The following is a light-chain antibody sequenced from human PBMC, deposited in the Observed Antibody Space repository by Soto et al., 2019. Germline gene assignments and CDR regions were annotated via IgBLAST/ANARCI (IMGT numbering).Light chain of an antibody. Sequence: DIQMTQSPSTLSASVGDRVTITCRASQTISSWLAWYQQKPGKAPKLLISKASSLESGVPPRFSGSGSGTEFTLTISSLQPDDFATYYCQQYNSYRTFGQGTKV. CDR2: KAS. V-gene: IGKV1-5*03. CDR3: QQYNSYRT. CDR1: QTISSW. J-gene: IGKJ1*01.